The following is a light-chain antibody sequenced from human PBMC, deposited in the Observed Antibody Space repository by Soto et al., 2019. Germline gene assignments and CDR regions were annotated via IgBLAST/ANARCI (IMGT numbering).Light chain of an antibody. J-gene: IGKJ2*01. CDR3: QQYSNWPPGT. Sequence: EIVMTQSPATLSVSPGERATLSCRASQSVSSNLAWYQQKPDQAPRLLIYGASTRATGIPARFSGSGSGTEFTLTISSLQSEDFAVYYCQQYSNWPPGTFGQGTKLEIK. CDR2: GAS. CDR1: QSVSSN. V-gene: IGKV3-15*01.